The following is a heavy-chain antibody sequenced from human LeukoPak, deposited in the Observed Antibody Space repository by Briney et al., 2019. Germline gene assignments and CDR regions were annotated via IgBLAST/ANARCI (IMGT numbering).Heavy chain of an antibody. CDR2: INHSGST. CDR1: GFTFSSYG. V-gene: IGHV4-34*01. Sequence: PGGSLRLSCAASGFTFSSYGMSWVRQPPGKGLEWIGEINHSGSTNYNPSLKSRVTISVDTSKNQFSLKLSSVTAADTAVYYCARLYSNYVVWFDPWGQGTLVTVSS. D-gene: IGHD4-11*01. CDR3: ARLYSNYVVWFDP. J-gene: IGHJ5*02.